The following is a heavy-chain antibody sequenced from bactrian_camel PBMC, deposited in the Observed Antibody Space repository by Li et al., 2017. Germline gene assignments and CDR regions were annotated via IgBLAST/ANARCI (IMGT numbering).Heavy chain of an antibody. J-gene: IGHJ4*01. CDR2: IYTGSGST. CDR3: VRVFMVAGSY. D-gene: IGHD6*01. CDR1: GFTFSSYY. Sequence: HVQLVESGGGLVQPGGSLRLSCAASGFTFSSYYMSWVRQAPGKGLEWVSSIYTGSGSTYYAYSVKGRFAISRDNAKNTVYLQMNSPKSEDTAVYYCVRVFMVAGSYWGQGTQVTVS. V-gene: IGHV3-2*01.